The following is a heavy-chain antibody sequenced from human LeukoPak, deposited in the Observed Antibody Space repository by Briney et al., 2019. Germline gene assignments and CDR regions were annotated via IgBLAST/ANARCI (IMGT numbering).Heavy chain of an antibody. V-gene: IGHV1-18*01. CDR2: ISTYNGDT. D-gene: IGHD1-14*01. CDR1: GYTFINNG. Sequence: ASVKVSCKASGYTFINNGISWVRQAPGQGLEWMGGISTYNGDTDYAQKVQGRVTMTTDTSTSTAYMELSSLRSEDTAVYYCARAITEYNWFDPWGQGTLVTVSS. CDR3: ARAITEYNWFDP. J-gene: IGHJ5*02.